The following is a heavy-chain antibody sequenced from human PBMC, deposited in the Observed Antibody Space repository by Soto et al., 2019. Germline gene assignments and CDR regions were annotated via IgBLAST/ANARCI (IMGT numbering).Heavy chain of an antibody. Sequence: PSQTRPCPWTLGASSLSSCYWSWNRQPPGKGLEWIGYIYYSGSTNYNPSLKSRVTISVDTSKNQFSLKLSSVTAADTAVYYCARGIAAAGPYNWFDPWGQGTLVTVSS. J-gene: IGHJ5*02. CDR1: ASSLSSCY. CDR2: IYYSGST. CDR3: ARGIAAAGPYNWFDP. D-gene: IGHD6-13*01. V-gene: IGHV4-59*01.